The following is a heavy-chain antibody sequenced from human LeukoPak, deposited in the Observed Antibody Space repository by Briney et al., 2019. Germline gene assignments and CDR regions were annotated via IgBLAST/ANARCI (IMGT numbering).Heavy chain of an antibody. CDR3: ASGLESNASGSYYFDY. CDR2: IYYSGGT. Sequence: SETLSLTCTVSGDSISSYYWSWIRQPPGKGLEWIGYIYYSGGTDYNPSLKSRVTISVDTSKNQFSLKLSSVTASDTAVYYCASGLESNASGSYYFDYWGQGTLVTVSS. D-gene: IGHD6-19*01. CDR1: GDSISSYY. J-gene: IGHJ4*02. V-gene: IGHV4-59*08.